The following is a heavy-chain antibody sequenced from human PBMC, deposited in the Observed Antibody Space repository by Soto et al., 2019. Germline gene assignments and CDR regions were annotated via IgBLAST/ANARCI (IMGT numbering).Heavy chain of an antibody. CDR2: ISAYNGNT. CDR3: ARDEAPGYDILTVYYSGVNYNWFAP. D-gene: IGHD3-9*01. V-gene: IGHV1-18*01. Sequence: ASVKVSCKASGYTFTSYGISWVRQAPGQGLEWMGWISAYNGNTNYAQKLQGRVTMTTDTSTSTAYTELRSLRSDDTAVYYCARDEAPGYDILTVYYSGVNYNWFAPWGQGTLVTVSS. J-gene: IGHJ5*02. CDR1: GYTFTSYG.